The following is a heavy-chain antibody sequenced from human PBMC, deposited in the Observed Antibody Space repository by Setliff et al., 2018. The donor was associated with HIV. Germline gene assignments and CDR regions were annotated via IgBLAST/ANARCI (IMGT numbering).Heavy chain of an antibody. CDR1: RGTFSSFA. Sequence: PSVKVSCKTSRGTFSSFALSWVRQAPGQGLEWMGGIIPTFGTSNYAQKFQGRVTITADESMTTAYMELSGLKYEDTAVYYCARDGLLVAGIRFDYWGQGTLVTVSS. J-gene: IGHJ4*02. D-gene: IGHD6-19*01. CDR3: ARDGLLVAGIRFDY. V-gene: IGHV1-69*13. CDR2: IIPTFGTS.